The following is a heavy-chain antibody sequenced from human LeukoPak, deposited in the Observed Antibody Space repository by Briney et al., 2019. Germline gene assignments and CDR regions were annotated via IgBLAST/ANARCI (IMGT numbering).Heavy chain of an antibody. D-gene: IGHD6-13*01. Sequence: SGTLSLTCAVSDVSIFRSNWWSWVRQPPGKGLEWIGQISPSGSTNYSPSLKSRVTISVDKSKTQFSLKLSSVTAADTAVYYCARDTMIAAAGARYYYYYMDVWGKGTTVTISS. CDR3: ARDTMIAAAGARYYYYYMDV. J-gene: IGHJ6*03. V-gene: IGHV4-4*02. CDR2: ISPSGST. CDR1: DVSIFRSNW.